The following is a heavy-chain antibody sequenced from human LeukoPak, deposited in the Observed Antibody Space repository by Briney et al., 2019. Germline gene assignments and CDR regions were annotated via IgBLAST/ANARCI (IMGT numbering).Heavy chain of an antibody. V-gene: IGHV4-34*01. D-gene: IGHD2-2*01. CDR2: INHSGST. Sequence: PSETLSLTCTVSGGSISSYYWSWIRQPPGKGLECIGEINHSGSTNYNPSLKSRVTISVDTSKNQFSLKLSSVTAADTAVYYCARRDIVVVPAKTNWFHPWGQGTLVTVSS. CDR1: GGSISSYY. CDR3: ARRDIVVVPAKTNWFHP. J-gene: IGHJ5*02.